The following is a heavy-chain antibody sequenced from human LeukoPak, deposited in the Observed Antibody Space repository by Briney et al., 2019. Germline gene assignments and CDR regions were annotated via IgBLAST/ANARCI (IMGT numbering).Heavy chain of an antibody. CDR2: LSHGGDT. J-gene: IGHJ2*01. V-gene: IGHV4-34*01. CDR3: ASPSECCGSAFRL. Sequence: PSETLSLTCAVYGGSLTGYYMSWIRQSPGKGLEWLGELSHGGDTNYNPSLKRRVTTSVDTSKNQFSLRLTSLTAADTAVYFCASPSECCGSAFRLWGRGTLVTVSP. D-gene: IGHD1-26*01. CDR1: GGSLTGYY.